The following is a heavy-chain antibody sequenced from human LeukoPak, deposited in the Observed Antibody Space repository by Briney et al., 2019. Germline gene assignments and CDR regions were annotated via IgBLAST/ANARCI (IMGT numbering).Heavy chain of an antibody. D-gene: IGHD2-21*02. J-gene: IGHJ4*02. V-gene: IGHV4-34*01. CDR3: ARTPIIVVVTAIGNYFDY. Sequence: PSATLSLTCAVYGGSFSGYYWSWIRPPPGKGLEWIGEINHSGSTNYNPSLKSRVTISVDTSKNQFSLKLSSVTAADTAVYYCARTPIIVVVTAIGNYFDYWGQGTLVTVSS. CDR1: GGSFSGYY. CDR2: INHSGST.